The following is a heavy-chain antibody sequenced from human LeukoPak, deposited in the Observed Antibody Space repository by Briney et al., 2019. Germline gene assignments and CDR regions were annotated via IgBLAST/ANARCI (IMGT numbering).Heavy chain of an antibody. CDR2: IYTSGST. Sequence: SETLSLTCTVSGGSISSGSYYWSWIRQPAGKGLEWMGRIYTSGSTNYNPSLKSRVTISVDTSKNQFSLKLSSVTAADTAVYYCARAQGGYGYYYYIDVWGKGTTVTISS. D-gene: IGHD5-12*01. CDR1: GGSISSGSYY. J-gene: IGHJ6*03. CDR3: ARAQGGYGYYYYIDV. V-gene: IGHV4-61*02.